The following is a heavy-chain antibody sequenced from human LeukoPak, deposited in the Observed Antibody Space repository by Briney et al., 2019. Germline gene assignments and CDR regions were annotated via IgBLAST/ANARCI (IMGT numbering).Heavy chain of an antibody. CDR1: GFTFSSYG. CDR3: AKDTYDILTGPTGY. D-gene: IGHD3-9*01. J-gene: IGHJ4*02. CDR2: IWYDGSNK. V-gene: IGHV3-30*02. Sequence: PGGSLRLSCAASGFTFSSYGMHWVRQAPGKGLEWVAFIWYDGSNKYYADSVKGRFTISRDNSKNTLYLQMNSLRAEDTAVYYCAKDTYDILTGPTGYWGQGTLVTVSS.